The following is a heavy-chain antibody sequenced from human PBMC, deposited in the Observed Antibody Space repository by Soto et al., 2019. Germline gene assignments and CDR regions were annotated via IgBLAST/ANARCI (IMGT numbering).Heavy chain of an antibody. CDR2: IIPIIGII. CDR3: AGVPDSHYNGSHASSYP. V-gene: IGHV1-69*02. CDR1: GGTFSTYT. J-gene: IGHJ5*02. Sequence: QVQLVQSGAEVKKPGSSVKVSCKASGGTFSTYTITWVRQAPGQGLEWMGRIIPIIGIINYAQKFQGRVTISADKFTGTAYMELTGLRSDDTAVYYCAGVPDSHYNGSHASSYPWGQGTLVTVSS. D-gene: IGHD4-4*01.